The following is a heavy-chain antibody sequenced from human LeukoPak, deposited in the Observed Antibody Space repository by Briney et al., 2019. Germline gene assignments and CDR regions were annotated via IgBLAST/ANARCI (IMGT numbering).Heavy chain of an antibody. D-gene: IGHD1-26*01. CDR1: GFTFSSYA. CDR2: ISGSGGST. Sequence: PGGSLRLSCAASGFTFSSYAMSWVRQAPGKGLEWVSAISGSGGSTYYADSVKGRFTISRDNSKNTLYLQMNSLRAEDTAVYYCAKRVDSWEILRDHDAFDIWGQGTMVTVSS. CDR3: AKRVDSWEILRDHDAFDI. J-gene: IGHJ3*02. V-gene: IGHV3-23*01.